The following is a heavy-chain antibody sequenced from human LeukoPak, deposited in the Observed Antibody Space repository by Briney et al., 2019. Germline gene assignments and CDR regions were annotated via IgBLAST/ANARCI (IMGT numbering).Heavy chain of an antibody. J-gene: IGHJ4*02. Sequence: GGSLRLSCSASGFSCSSYWMSWVRQAPGKGLEWVAHINEDGSERHYVDSVKGRFFISRDNAAKSLSLQMNRLRDADTAVYYCARVSVGAPAFDYWGQGNLVTVSS. CDR2: INEDGSER. D-gene: IGHD1-26*01. CDR1: GFSCSSYW. V-gene: IGHV3-7*01. CDR3: ARVSVGAPAFDY.